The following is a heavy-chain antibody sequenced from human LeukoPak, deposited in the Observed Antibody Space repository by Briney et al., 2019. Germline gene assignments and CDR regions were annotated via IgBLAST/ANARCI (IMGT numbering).Heavy chain of an antibody. CDR2: INHSGST. D-gene: IGHD5-18*01. CDR1: GGSFSGYY. V-gene: IGHV4-34*01. J-gene: IGHJ6*03. CDR3: VRAVIRASNGGSHYYYMDV. Sequence: PSETLSLTCAVYGGSFSGYYWSWIRQPPGKGLEWIGEINHSGSTNYNPSLKSRVTISVDTSKNQFSLKLSSVTAADTAMYYCVRAVIRASNGGSHYYYMDVWGKGTTVIVSS.